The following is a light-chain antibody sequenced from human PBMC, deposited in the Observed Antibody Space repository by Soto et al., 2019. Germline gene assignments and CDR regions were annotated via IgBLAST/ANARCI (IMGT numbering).Light chain of an antibody. CDR2: KVS. CDR1: QSLVYSDGNTY. V-gene: IGKV2-30*01. CDR3: MQGTHWPPWT. Sequence: DVVMTQSPLSLPVTLGQPASISCRSSQSLVYSDGNTYLNWFQQRLGQSPRRLIYKVSNRDSGVPDRFSGSESGTDFTLKISRVEAEDVGVYYCMQGTHWPPWTFGQGTKVEIK. J-gene: IGKJ1*01.